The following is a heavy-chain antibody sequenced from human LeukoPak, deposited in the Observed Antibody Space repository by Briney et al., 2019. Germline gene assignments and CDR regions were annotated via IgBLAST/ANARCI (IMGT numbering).Heavy chain of an antibody. Sequence: SETLSLTCAVYGGSFSGYYWSWIRQPSGKGLEWIGEINHSGSTNYNPSLKSRVTISVDTSKNQFSLKLSSVTAADTAVYYCARGPYYYDSSGYRKAFDIWGQGTMVTVSS. V-gene: IGHV4-34*01. CDR2: INHSGST. D-gene: IGHD3-22*01. J-gene: IGHJ3*02. CDR1: GGSFSGYY. CDR3: ARGPYYYDSSGYRKAFDI.